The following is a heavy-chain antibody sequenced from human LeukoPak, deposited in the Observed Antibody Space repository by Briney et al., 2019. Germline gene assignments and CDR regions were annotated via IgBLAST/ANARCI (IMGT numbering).Heavy chain of an antibody. CDR2: IHPDGSIT. V-gene: IGHV3-74*03. Sequence: QSGGSLRLSCAASGFTVSNNYMSWVRQAPGTGLVWVSRIHPDGSITTYADSVKGRFTISRDNAKNTLYLQMNSLRAEDTAVYYCAPQQTYSPYNWFDPWGQGTLVTVSS. CDR1: GFTVSNNY. CDR3: APQQTYSPYNWFDP. J-gene: IGHJ5*02. D-gene: IGHD5-12*01.